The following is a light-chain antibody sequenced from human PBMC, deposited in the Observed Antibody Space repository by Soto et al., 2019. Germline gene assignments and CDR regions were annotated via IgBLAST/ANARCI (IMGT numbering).Light chain of an antibody. V-gene: IGLV2-14*03. CDR2: NVS. CDR3: SSYTSTRTYV. J-gene: IGLJ1*01. CDR1: SSDVCGYKS. Sequence: QSVLTEPASVSGSPGRSITNSFTGDSSDVCGYKSASWYQQHPGKAPKLLIYNVSNRPSGISDRFSGSWSGDTASLTISGLQAEDEADYYCSSYTSTRTYVFGTGTKVTVL.